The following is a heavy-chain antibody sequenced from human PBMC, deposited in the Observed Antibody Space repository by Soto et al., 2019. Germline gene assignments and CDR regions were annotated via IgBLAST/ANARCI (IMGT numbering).Heavy chain of an antibody. CDR1: GFSFDDYG. D-gene: IGHD2-2*03. CDR2: IGWNSGDI. Sequence: EMQLVESGGGSVQPGRSLRLSCAASGFSFDDYGMHWVRQGPGKGLEWVSGIGWNSGDIYYADSVKGRFTISRDNAKKSLYLQMNSLRTEDTALYYCAKDNDLDRDGPFDYWGQGILVTVSS. V-gene: IGHV3-9*01. CDR3: AKDNDLDRDGPFDY. J-gene: IGHJ4*02.